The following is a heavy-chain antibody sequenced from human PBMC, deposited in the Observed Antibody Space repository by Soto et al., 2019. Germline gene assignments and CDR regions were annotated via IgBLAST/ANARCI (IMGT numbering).Heavy chain of an antibody. Sequence: GASVKVSCKASGGTFSSYAISWVRQAPGQGLEWMGGIIPIFGTANYAQKFQGRVTITADESTSTAYMELSSLRSEDTAVYYCARLVSYDRGGNWFDPWGQGTLVTVSS. CDR1: GGTFSSYA. J-gene: IGHJ5*02. CDR2: IIPIFGTA. CDR3: ARLVSYDRGGNWFDP. D-gene: IGHD2-15*01. V-gene: IGHV1-69*01.